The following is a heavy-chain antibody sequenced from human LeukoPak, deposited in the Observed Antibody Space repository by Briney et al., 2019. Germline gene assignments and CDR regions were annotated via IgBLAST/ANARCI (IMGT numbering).Heavy chain of an antibody. CDR2: MTSDSNTI. Sequence: GGSLRLSCVVSGLTFTSYTMDWVRQAPGKGLEWISYMTSDSNTIYYADSVRGRFTISRDNAKKSVYLELSNLRADDTAMYYCARSTEWFADYWGQGTLVTVSS. CDR3: ARSTEWFADY. V-gene: IGHV3-48*01. J-gene: IGHJ4*02. CDR1: GLTFTSYT. D-gene: IGHD3-3*01.